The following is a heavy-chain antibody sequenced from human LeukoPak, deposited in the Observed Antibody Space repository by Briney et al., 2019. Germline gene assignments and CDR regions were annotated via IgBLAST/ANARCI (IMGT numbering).Heavy chain of an antibody. J-gene: IGHJ4*02. CDR2: ISSGGNT. D-gene: IGHD3-10*01. Sequence: GGSLRLSCKVSGFTVSSNSWSWVRQAPGKGLEWVSFISSGGNTDHSDSVKGGFTISRDNSKNTLYLQMDSLRAEDTAVYYCARDLRFGELSFLPFDYWGQGTLVTVSS. V-gene: IGHV3-53*01. CDR3: ARDLRFGELSFLPFDY. CDR1: GFTVSSNS.